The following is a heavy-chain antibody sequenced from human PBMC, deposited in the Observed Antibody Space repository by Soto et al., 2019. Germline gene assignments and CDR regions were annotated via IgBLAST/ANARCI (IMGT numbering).Heavy chain of an antibody. CDR1: GGTYSSYA. D-gene: IGHD2-21*02. CDR2: IIPIFGTA. V-gene: IGHV1-69*01. CDR3: ARDRGIYCGGDCYADAFDI. Sequence: TCTVSGGTYSSYAISWVRQAPGQGLEWMGGIIPIFGTANYAQKFQGRVTITADESTSTAYMELSSLRSEDTAVYYCARDRGIYCGGDCYADAFDIWGQGTMVTVSS. J-gene: IGHJ3*02.